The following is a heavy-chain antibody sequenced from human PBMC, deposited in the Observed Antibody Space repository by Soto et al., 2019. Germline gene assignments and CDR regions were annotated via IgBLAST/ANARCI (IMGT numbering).Heavy chain of an antibody. J-gene: IGHJ4*02. CDR2: ISGTMGSVRDP. Sequence: GGSLRLSCVASGFTFSTYTMSWVRRAPGKGLEWVSVISGTMGSVRDPYYADSVQGRFTISRDDFKSTLYLQMNSLRAEDTAIYYCANVIWTCSNSCAHVFWCPGLLVTVSS. CDR1: GFTFSTYT. D-gene: IGHD2-15*01. V-gene: IGHV3-23*01. CDR3: ANVIWTCSNSCAHVF.